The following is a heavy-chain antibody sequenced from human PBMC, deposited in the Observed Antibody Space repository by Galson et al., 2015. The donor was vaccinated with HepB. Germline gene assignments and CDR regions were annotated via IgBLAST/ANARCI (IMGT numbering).Heavy chain of an antibody. D-gene: IGHD4-23*01. J-gene: IGHJ6*02. V-gene: IGHV2-70*11. CDR2: IDWDDDK. CDR3: ARGRTTVGYYYYYGMDV. CDR1: GFSLSTSGMC. Sequence: PALVKPTQTLTLTCTFSGFSLSTSGMCVSWIRQPPGKALEWLARIDWDDDKYYSTSLKTRLTISKDTSKNQVVLTMTNMDPVDTATYYCARGRTTVGYYYYYGMDVWGQGTTVTVSS.